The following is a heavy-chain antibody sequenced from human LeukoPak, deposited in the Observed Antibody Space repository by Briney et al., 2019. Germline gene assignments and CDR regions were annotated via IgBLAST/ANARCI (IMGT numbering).Heavy chain of an antibody. V-gene: IGHV4-34*01. J-gene: IGHJ4*02. CDR3: ARGRRSYQLVRSAFDY. D-gene: IGHD6-13*01. CDR1: GGSFSGYY. Sequence: SSETLSLTCAVYGGSFSGYYWSWIREPPGKGLEGIGEIKHSGSTNYSPSLKSRVTISVDTSKNQFSLKLSSVTAADTAVYYCARGRRSYQLVRSAFDYWGQGTLVTVSS. CDR2: IKHSGST.